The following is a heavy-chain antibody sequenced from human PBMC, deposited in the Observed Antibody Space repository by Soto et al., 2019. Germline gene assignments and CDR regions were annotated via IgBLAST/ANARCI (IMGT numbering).Heavy chain of an antibody. Sequence: GGSLRLSCVVSGPSSTQYAIAWVRQAPGKGLECISTIDVLNAAWYSDSARGRLAISRDASRNTVYLQMGSLRLEATAIYFCSDWRAGGPVSLDHWGPGTVVTVSS. CDR3: SDWRAGGPVSLDH. D-gene: IGHD2-15*01. CDR2: IDVLNAA. CDR1: GPSSTQYA. V-gene: IGHV3-23*05. J-gene: IGHJ4*02.